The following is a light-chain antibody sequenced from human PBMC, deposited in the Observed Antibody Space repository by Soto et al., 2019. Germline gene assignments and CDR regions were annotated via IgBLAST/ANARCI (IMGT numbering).Light chain of an antibody. CDR2: KAS. J-gene: IGKJ5*01. CDR1: QVISTS. Sequence: DIQLTQSPSFLSPSIGESVTITCRASQVISTSLAWYQQKPGKAPNLLIHKASHLESGVPSRFSGSGSGTEFTLSIDSLQPDDFATYYCQQYHTSSITFGQGTRLEIK. V-gene: IGKV1-5*03. CDR3: QQYHTSSIT.